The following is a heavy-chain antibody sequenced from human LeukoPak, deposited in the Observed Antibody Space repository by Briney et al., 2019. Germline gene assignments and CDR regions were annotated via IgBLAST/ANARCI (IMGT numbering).Heavy chain of an antibody. J-gene: IGHJ4*02. CDR3: ARRDCTSTTCYAGSYYFDY. CDR2: IYYSGSS. Sequence: SETLSLTCSVFGGSISSSSYYWGWFRQPPGKGLEWIGSIYYSGSSYYNPSLKSRVTISVDTSKNQFSLKLTSVTAADTAVYYCARRDCTSTTCYAGSYYFDYWGQGTLVTVSS. CDR1: GGSISSSSYY. V-gene: IGHV4-39*01. D-gene: IGHD2-2*01.